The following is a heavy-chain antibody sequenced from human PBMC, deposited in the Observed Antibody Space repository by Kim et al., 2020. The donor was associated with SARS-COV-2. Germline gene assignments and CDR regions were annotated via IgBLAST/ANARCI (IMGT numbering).Heavy chain of an antibody. D-gene: IGHD1-26*01. CDR1: GYSFTSYW. CDR3: ARHKIMGATNSPADY. V-gene: IGHV5-51*01. CDR2: IYPGDSDT. J-gene: IGHJ4*02. Sequence: GESLKISCKGSGYSFTSYWIAWARQMPGKGLEWMGIIYPGDSDTRYRPSFRGQVTISADKSISTAYLQWSSLKASDTAMYYCARHKIMGATNSPADYWGQGSLVTVSS.